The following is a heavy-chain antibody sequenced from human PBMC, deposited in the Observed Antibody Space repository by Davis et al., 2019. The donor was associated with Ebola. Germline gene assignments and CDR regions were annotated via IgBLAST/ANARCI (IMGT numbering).Heavy chain of an antibody. D-gene: IGHD3-10*01. CDR2: ISSSGSTI. CDR3: ASYGSGSYYVTYYFDY. Sequence: PGGSLRLSCAASGFTFSDYYMSWIRQAPGKGLEWVSYISSSGSTIYYADSVKGRFTISRDNAKNSLYLQMNSLRAEDTAVYYCASYGSGSYYVTYYFDYWGQGTLVTVSS. CDR1: GFTFSDYY. J-gene: IGHJ4*02. V-gene: IGHV3-11*04.